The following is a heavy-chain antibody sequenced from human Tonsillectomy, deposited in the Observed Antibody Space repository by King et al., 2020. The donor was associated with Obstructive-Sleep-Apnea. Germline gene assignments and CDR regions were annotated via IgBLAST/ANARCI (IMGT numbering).Heavy chain of an antibody. CDR3: ARDLYYGSGSYYNLYYYYGMDV. J-gene: IGHJ6*02. CDR2: IIPILGIA. D-gene: IGHD3-10*01. V-gene: IGHV1-69*04. Sequence: QLVQSGAEVKKPGSSVKVSCKASVGTFSSYAISWVRQAPGQGLEWMGRIIPILGIANYAQKFQGRVTITADKSTSTAYMELSSLRSEDTAVYYCARDLYYGSGSYYNLYYYYGMDVWGQGTTVTVSS. CDR1: VGTFSSYA.